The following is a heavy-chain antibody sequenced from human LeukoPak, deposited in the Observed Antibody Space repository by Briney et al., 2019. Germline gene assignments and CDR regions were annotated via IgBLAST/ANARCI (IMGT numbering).Heavy chain of an antibody. CDR1: VYTFTSYG. V-gene: IGHV1-18*01. D-gene: IGHD2-8*01. CDR2: ISAYNGNT. Sequence: GASVKVSCKASVYTFTSYGISWVRQAPGQVPEWMGWISAYNGNTNYAQKLQGRVTMTTDTSTSTAYMELRSLRSDDTAVYYCARDREEDIVLMVYAMPDYWGQGTLVTVSS. CDR3: ARDREEDIVLMVYAMPDY. J-gene: IGHJ4*02.